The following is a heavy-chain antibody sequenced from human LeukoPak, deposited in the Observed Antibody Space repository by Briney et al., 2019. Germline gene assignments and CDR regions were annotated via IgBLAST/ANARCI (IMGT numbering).Heavy chain of an antibody. CDR3: AKSVGYYYDSSGSS. V-gene: IGHV1-8*01. Sequence: ASVKVSCKASGYTFTSYDINWVRQATGQGLEWMGWMNPNSGNTGYAQKFQGRVTMTRNTSINTAYMELSSLRSEDTAVYYCAKSVGYYYDSSGSSWGQGTLVTVSS. D-gene: IGHD3-22*01. CDR1: GYTFTSYD. J-gene: IGHJ4*02. CDR2: MNPNSGNT.